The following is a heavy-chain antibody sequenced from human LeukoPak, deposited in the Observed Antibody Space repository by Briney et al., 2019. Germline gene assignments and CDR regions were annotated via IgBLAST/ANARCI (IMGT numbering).Heavy chain of an antibody. V-gene: IGHV3-23*01. CDR2: ISGSGGST. D-gene: IGHD2-21*01. CDR3: ANDPVGILDY. Sequence: GGSLRLSCAASGFTFSSYAMSWVRQAPGKGLEWVSAISGSGGSTYYADSVKGRFTISRDNPKNTLYLQMNSLRAEDTAVYCCANDPVGILDYWGQGTLVTVSS. J-gene: IGHJ4*02. CDR1: GFTFSSYA.